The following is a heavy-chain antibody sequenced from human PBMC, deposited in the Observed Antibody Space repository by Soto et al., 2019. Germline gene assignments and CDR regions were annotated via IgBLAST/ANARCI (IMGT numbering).Heavy chain of an antibody. Sequence: GGSLRLSCAASGFTFSSYAMSWVRQAPGMGLEWVANIKQDGSDENYADSVRGRFTISRDNAKSSLYPQMNSLRVEDTAVYFCARDRLRKSGFDPWGQGTLVTVSS. J-gene: IGHJ5*02. CDR1: GFTFSSYA. V-gene: IGHV3-7*01. CDR3: ARDRLRKSGFDP. CDR2: IKQDGSDE. D-gene: IGHD4-17*01.